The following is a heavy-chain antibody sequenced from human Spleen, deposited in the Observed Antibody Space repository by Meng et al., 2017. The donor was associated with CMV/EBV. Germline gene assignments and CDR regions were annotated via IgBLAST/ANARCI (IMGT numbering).Heavy chain of an antibody. V-gene: IGHV4-4*02. CDR3: ARRPLEGAADY. Sequence: CAVSGGSISSSKWWTWVRQPPGEGLEWIGEIFYDGRTNYTPSLKSRVTISVDKSKNRFSLTLTYMTAADTAVYYCARRPLEGAADYWGQGTLVTVSS. J-gene: IGHJ4*02. CDR1: GGSISSSKW. D-gene: IGHD1-26*01. CDR2: IFYDGRT.